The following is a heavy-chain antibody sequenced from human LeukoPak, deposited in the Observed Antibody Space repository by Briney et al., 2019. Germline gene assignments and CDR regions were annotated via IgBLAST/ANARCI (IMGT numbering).Heavy chain of an antibody. Sequence: SETLSLTCSVSGGSIISSNYYWGWIRQPPGKGLEWIGSIYQSGSGSSYYNPSLKSRVIISGDTSNNPFSLRLRSVTAADTAVYYCASTLRFLPYRRFDYWGQEPLVTVPS. CDR3: ASTLRFLPYRRFDY. CDR1: GGSIISSNYY. V-gene: IGHV4-39*01. D-gene: IGHD3-3*01. J-gene: IGHJ4*02. CDR2: IYQSGSGSS.